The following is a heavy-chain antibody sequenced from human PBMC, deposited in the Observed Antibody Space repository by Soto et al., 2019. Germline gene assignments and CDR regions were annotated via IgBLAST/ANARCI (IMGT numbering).Heavy chain of an antibody. D-gene: IGHD6-13*01. CDR3: ARDWGYSSSWPTHGMDV. Sequence: EVQLLESGGGFVQPGGSLRLSCAASGFTFSSYSMNWVRQAPGKGLEWVSSISSSSSYIYYADSVKGRFTISRDNAKNSLYLQMNSLRAEDTAVYYCARDWGYSSSWPTHGMDVWGQGTTVTVSS. CDR1: GFTFSSYS. J-gene: IGHJ6*02. V-gene: IGHV3-21*01. CDR2: ISSSSSYI.